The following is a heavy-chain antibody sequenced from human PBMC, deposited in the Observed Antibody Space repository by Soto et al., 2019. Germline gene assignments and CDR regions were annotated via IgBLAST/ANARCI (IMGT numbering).Heavy chain of an antibody. CDR2: ISYDGSNK. CDR1: GFTFSSYG. D-gene: IGHD6-19*01. V-gene: IGHV3-30*18. J-gene: IGHJ4*02. CDR3: AKSRDPKYSSGWAGFDY. Sequence: GESLKISCAASGFTFSSYGMHWVRQAPGKGLEWVAVISYDGSNKYYADSVKGRFTISRDNSKNTLYLQRNSLRAEDTAVYYCAKSRDPKYSSGWAGFDYWGQGTLVTVSS.